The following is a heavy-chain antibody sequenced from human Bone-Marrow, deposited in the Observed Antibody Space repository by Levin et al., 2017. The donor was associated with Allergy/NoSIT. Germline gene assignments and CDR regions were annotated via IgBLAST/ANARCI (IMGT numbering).Heavy chain of an antibody. D-gene: IGHD1-26*01. V-gene: IGHV4-4*07. J-gene: IGHJ4*02. Sequence: SETLSLTCTVSGASISTYFWSWVRQPAGKGLEWIGRIYTSAFTNYNPSFKSRVTMSVDTSKNQFSLNLTSMTAADTAVYYCARGTGSPGRPHYRLDQWGQGTLVTVPS. CDR2: IYTSAFT. CDR3: ARGTGSPGRPHYRLDQ. CDR1: GASISTYF.